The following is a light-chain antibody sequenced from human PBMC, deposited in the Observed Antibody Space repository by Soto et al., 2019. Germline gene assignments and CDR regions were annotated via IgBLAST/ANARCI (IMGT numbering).Light chain of an antibody. CDR2: AVN. CDR3: SSYTSSSLYV. V-gene: IGLV2-14*01. Sequence: QSALTQPASVSGSPGQSITISCTGTSSDVGGYNYVSWYQQHPDKAPKLMIYAVNNRPSGVSTRFSGSKSGNTASLTISGLQAEDEADYYCSSYTSSSLYVFGTGTKVTVL. CDR1: SSDVGGYNY. J-gene: IGLJ1*01.